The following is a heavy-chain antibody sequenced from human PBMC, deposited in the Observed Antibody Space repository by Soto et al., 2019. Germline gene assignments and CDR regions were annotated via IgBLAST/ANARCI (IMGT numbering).Heavy chain of an antibody. Sequence: QVQLVESGGGVVQPGRSLRLSCAASGFTFSSYGMHWVRQAPGKGLEWVAVISYDGSNKYYADSVKGRFTISRDNSKNTLFLQMNGLRAEDTAVYYCAKDLLRPGRAYGMDVWGQGTTVTVSS. J-gene: IGHJ6*02. CDR3: AKDLLRPGRAYGMDV. CDR2: ISYDGSNK. CDR1: GFTFSSYG. V-gene: IGHV3-30*18. D-gene: IGHD6-25*01.